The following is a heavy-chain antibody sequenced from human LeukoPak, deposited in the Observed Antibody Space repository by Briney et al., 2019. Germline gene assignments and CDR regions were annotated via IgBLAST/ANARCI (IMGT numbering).Heavy chain of an antibody. Sequence: PSETLSLTCTVSGYSISSGYYWGWIRQPPGKGLEWIGSIYHSGSTYYNPSLKSRVTISVDTSKNQFSLKLSSVTAADTAVYYCASSSWSRGYYFDYWGQGTLVTVSS. CDR3: ASSSWSRGYYFDY. CDR2: IYHSGST. D-gene: IGHD6-13*01. J-gene: IGHJ4*02. CDR1: GYSISSGYY. V-gene: IGHV4-38-2*02.